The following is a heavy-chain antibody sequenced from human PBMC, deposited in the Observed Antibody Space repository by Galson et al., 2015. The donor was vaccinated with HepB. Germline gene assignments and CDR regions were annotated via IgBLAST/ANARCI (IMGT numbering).Heavy chain of an antibody. CDR3: AKGTVPAAIPTWFDP. CDR2: IWYDGSNK. D-gene: IGHD2-2*01. J-gene: IGHJ5*02. Sequence: SLRLSCAASGFTFSSYGMHWVRQAPGKGLEWVAVIWYDGSNKYYADSVKGRFTISRDNSKNTLYLQMNSLRAEDTAVYYCAKGTVPAAIPTWFDPWGQGTLVTVSS. V-gene: IGHV3-33*06. CDR1: GFTFSSYG.